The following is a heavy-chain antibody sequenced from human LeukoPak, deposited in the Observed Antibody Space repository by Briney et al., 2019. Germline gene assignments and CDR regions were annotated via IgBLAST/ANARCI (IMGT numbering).Heavy chain of an antibody. Sequence: GGSLRLSCAASGFTVSSNYMSWVRQAPGKGLGWVSVIYSGGSTCYADSVKGRFTISRDNSKKMLYLQMGSLRAEDMAVYYCARAISAYYYDSSGYRPDASGAFDIWGQGTMVTVSS. CDR2: IYSGGST. V-gene: IGHV3-66*01. CDR3: ARAISAYYYDSSGYRPDASGAFDI. CDR1: GFTVSSNY. D-gene: IGHD3-22*01. J-gene: IGHJ3*02.